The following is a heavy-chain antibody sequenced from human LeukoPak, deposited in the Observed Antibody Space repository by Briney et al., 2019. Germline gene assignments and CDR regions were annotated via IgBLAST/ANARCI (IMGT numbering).Heavy chain of an antibody. J-gene: IGHJ4*02. V-gene: IGHV1-69*13. CDR3: ARDYYDSSGYYLDY. D-gene: IGHD3-22*01. Sequence: EASVKVSCKASGGTFSSYAISWVRQAPGQGLEWMGGIIPIFGTANYAQKFQGRVTITADESTSTAYMELSSLRSEDTAVYYCARDYYDSSGYYLDYWGQGTLVTVSS. CDR2: IIPIFGTA. CDR1: GGTFSSYA.